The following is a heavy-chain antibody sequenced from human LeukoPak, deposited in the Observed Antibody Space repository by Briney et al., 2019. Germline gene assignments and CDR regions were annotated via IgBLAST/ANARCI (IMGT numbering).Heavy chain of an antibody. D-gene: IGHD1-26*01. CDR2: ISSSGSTI. V-gene: IGHV3-48*03. Sequence: GGSLRLSCAASGFTFSSYEMNWVRQAPGKGPEWVSYISSSGSTIYYADSVKGRFTISRDNAKNSLYLQMNSLRAEDTAVYYCARDRGGSYSAIDYWGQGTLVTVSS. CDR3: ARDRGGSYSAIDY. CDR1: GFTFSSYE. J-gene: IGHJ4*02.